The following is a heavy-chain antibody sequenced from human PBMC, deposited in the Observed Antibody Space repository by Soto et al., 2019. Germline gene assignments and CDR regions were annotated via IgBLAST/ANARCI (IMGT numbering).Heavy chain of an antibody. J-gene: IGHJ6*02. D-gene: IGHD4-17*01. CDR1: GFTDYY. CDR3: AREGSADYGSYGVDV. CDR2: VNPSSGGT. Sequence: SVKVSCKASGFTDYYIHWVRQAPGQGLEWLGWVNPSSGGTNYAQKFQGRVAMTRDTFISTAYMELSRLQSDDTAVYYCAREGSADYGSYGVDVWGQGTTVTVYS. V-gene: IGHV1-2*02.